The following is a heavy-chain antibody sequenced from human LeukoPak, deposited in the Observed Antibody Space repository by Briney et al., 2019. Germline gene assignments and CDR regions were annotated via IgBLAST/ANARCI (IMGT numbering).Heavy chain of an antibody. D-gene: IGHD3-10*01. V-gene: IGHV1-18*04. J-gene: IGHJ4*02. Sequence: GASVTVSCKASGYTFISYGISWVRQAPGQGLEWMGWISAYNGNTNYAQKLQGRVTMTTDTSTSTAYMELRSLRSDDTAVYYCARDRTSEELDYWGQGTLVTVSS. CDR2: ISAYNGNT. CDR3: ARDRTSEELDY. CDR1: GYTFISYG.